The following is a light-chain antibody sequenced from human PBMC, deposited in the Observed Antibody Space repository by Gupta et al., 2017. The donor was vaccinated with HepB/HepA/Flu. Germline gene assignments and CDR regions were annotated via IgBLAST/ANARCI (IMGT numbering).Light chain of an antibody. CDR3: MQALQTPIT. V-gene: IGKV2-28*01. CDR2: LGS. CDR1: QSLLHSNGHNY. Sequence: EIVLTQTPLSLPVTPGEPASISCRSSQSLLHSNGHNYLGWYLQKPGQSPQILMYLGSNRASGVPDRFSGSGSGTDFTLKISRVEAEDVGVYYCMQALQTPITFGPGTKVDIK. J-gene: IGKJ3*01.